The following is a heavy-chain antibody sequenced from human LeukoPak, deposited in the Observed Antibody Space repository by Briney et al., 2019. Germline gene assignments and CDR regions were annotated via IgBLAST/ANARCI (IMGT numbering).Heavy chain of an antibody. CDR2: ISSSGSTI. D-gene: IGHD5-18*01. CDR3: ARVVRYGPPHDY. J-gene: IGHJ4*02. CDR1: RVTFSSYE. V-gene: IGHV3-48*03. Sequence: GGALRLSCAASRVTFSSYERNWVRQTPGKGLECVSYISSSGSTIYYADSVRGRFTISRDNAKNSLYLQMNSLRAEDTAVYYCARVVRYGPPHDYWGPGTLVTVSS.